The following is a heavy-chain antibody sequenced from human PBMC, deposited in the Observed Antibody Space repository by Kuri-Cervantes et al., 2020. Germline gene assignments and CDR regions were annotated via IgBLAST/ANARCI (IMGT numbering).Heavy chain of an antibody. CDR1: GFTFSSYA. V-gene: IGHV3-30-3*01. CDR2: ISYDGSNK. Sequence: GGSLRLSCAASGFTFSSYAMHWVRQAPGKGLEWVAVISYDGSNKYYADSVKGRFTISRDNAKNSLYLQMNSLRAEDTAVYYCARDRTSVVDPFDYWGQGTLVTVSS. CDR3: ARDRTSVVDPFDY. J-gene: IGHJ4*02. D-gene: IGHD2-15*01.